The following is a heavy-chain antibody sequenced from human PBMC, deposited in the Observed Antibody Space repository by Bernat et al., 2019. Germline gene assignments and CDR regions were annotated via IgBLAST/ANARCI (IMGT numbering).Heavy chain of an antibody. CDR1: GFSLNTSGLC. Sequence: QVTLRESGPALVKPTQTLTLTCTFSGFSLNTSGLCVSWLRQPPGKALEWLARIDWDDDQYYSTSLKTRLTISKDNSKNQVVLTMTNMDPMDTATYYCARISPTYHYDSSDTPRECYFDYWGQGILVTVSS. CDR2: IDWDDDQ. D-gene: IGHD3-22*01. J-gene: IGHJ4*02. V-gene: IGHV2-70*15. CDR3: ARISPTYHYDSSDTPRECYFDY.